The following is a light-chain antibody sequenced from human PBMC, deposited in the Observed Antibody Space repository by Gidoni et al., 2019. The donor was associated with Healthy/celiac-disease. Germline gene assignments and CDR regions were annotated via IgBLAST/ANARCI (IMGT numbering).Light chain of an antibody. CDR2: RNN. CDR3: AAWDDSLSGEV. V-gene: IGLV1-47*01. Sequence: QSVLTQPPSASGTPGQRVTISCSGSRSNIGSNYVYWYQQLPGTAPKLLIYRNNQRPSGVPDRFSGSKSGTSAPLAISGLRSEDEADYYCAAWDDSLSGEVFGTGTKVTVL. CDR1: RSNIGSNY. J-gene: IGLJ1*01.